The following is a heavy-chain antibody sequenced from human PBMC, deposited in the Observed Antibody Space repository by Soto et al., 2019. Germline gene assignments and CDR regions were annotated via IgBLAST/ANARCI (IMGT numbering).Heavy chain of an antibody. J-gene: IGHJ6*02. D-gene: IGHD4-4*01. Sequence: ASVKVSCKASGYTFTGYYMHWVRQAPGQGLEWMGWINPNSGGTNYAQKFQGWVTMTRDTSISTAYMELSSVTAADTAVYYCARATGGMAVWGQGITVTVSS. CDR3: ARATGGMAV. CDR1: GYTFTGYY. V-gene: IGHV1-2*04. CDR2: INPNSGGT.